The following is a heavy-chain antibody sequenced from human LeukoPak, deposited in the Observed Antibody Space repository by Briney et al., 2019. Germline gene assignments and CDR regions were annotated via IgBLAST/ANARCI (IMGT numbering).Heavy chain of an antibody. CDR3: ASSNSPMTTVTA. CDR1: GYSFSTYW. Sequence: GESLKISCKGSGYSFSTYWIGWVRQMPGKGLEWMGLINAADSDTRYSPSFQGQVTISADKSISTAYLQWSSLKASDTAMYYCASSNSPMTTVTAWGQGTLVTVSS. CDR2: INAADSDT. J-gene: IGHJ5*02. V-gene: IGHV5-51*01. D-gene: IGHD4-17*01.